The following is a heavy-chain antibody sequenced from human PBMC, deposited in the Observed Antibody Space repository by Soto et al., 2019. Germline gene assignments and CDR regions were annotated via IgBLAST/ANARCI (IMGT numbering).Heavy chain of an antibody. CDR3: ATVPYCTNGVCYSVLNGMDV. Sequence: AASVKVSCKVSGYTLTELSMHWVRQAPGKGLEWMGGFDPEDGETIYAQKFQGRVTMTEDTSTDTAYMELSSLRSEDTAVYYCATVPYCTNGVCYSVLNGMDVWGQGTTVTVSS. J-gene: IGHJ6*02. V-gene: IGHV1-24*01. CDR1: GYTLTELS. D-gene: IGHD2-8*01. CDR2: FDPEDGET.